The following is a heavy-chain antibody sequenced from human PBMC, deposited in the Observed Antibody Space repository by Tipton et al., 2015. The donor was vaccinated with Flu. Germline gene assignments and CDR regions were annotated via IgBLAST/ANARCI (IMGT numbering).Heavy chain of an antibody. V-gene: IGHV4-39*01. CDR1: GGSISSSSYY. Sequence: TLSLTCTVSGGSISSSSYYWGWIRQPPGKGLEWIGSIYYSGSTYYNPSLKSRVTISVDTSKNQFSLKLSSVTAADTAVYYCARITGICSSTSCYPMAFDIWGQGTMVTVSS. CDR2: IYYSGST. D-gene: IGHD2-2*01. CDR3: ARITGICSSTSCYPMAFDI. J-gene: IGHJ3*02.